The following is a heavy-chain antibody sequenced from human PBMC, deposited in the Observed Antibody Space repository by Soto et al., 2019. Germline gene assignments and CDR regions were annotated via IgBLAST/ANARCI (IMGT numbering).Heavy chain of an antibody. CDR2: INPNSGGT. D-gene: IGHD1-26*01. J-gene: IGHJ3*02. V-gene: IGHV1-2*04. CDR3: ARGGPDAFDI. Sequence: GASVKVSCKASGYTFINYYIHWVRQAPGQGLEWMGWINPNSGGTNYAQKFQGWVTMTRDTSISTAYMELSRLRSDDTAVYYCARGGPDAFDIWGQGTMVTVSS. CDR1: GYTFINYY.